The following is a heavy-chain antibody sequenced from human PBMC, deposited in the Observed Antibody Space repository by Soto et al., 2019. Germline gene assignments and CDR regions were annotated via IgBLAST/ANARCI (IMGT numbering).Heavy chain of an antibody. CDR2: MNPNSGNT. CDR1: GYTFTSYD. CDR3: ARGRGEGLLLWFGEKAYYYYGMDV. V-gene: IGHV1-8*01. Sequence: QVQLVQSGAEVKKPGASVKVSCKASGYTFTSYDINWVRQATGQGLEWMGWMNPNSGNTGYAQKFQGRVTMTRNTSISTAYMERSSLRSEDTAVYYCARGRGEGLLLWFGEKAYYYYGMDVWGQGTTVTVSS. D-gene: IGHD3-10*01. J-gene: IGHJ6*02.